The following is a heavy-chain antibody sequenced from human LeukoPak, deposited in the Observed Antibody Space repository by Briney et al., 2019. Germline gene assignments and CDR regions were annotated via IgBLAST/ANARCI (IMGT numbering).Heavy chain of an antibody. CDR3: AREPLAGRFQVLFDF. Sequence: AVNVPCKASGYTLPHYYLHGVRPPPARGREWMGWVNPYSCATNYAQKFQGRVTKNRDTSISTAYMELSSLRSDDTAVYYCAREPLAGRFQVLFDFWGQGALVTVSS. D-gene: IGHD6-19*01. CDR2: VNPYSCAT. J-gene: IGHJ4*02. V-gene: IGHV1-2*02. CDR1: GYTLPHYY.